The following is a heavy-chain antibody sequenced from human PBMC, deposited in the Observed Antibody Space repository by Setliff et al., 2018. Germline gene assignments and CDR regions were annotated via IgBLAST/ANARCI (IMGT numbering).Heavy chain of an antibody. Sequence: PGGSLRLSCAASAFTFSSYSMNWVRQAPGKGLEWVSSISGSGGSTYYADSVKGRFTISRDNSKNTLYLQMNSLRAEDTAAYYCARDLYGGYYFDYWGQGTLVTAPQ. D-gene: IGHD5-12*01. CDR1: AFTFSSYS. CDR2: ISGSGGST. V-gene: IGHV3-23*01. J-gene: IGHJ4*02. CDR3: ARDLYGGYYFDY.